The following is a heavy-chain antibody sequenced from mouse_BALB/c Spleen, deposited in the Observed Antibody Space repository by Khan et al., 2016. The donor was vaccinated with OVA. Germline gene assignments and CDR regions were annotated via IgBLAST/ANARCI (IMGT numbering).Heavy chain of an antibody. J-gene: IGHJ4*01. V-gene: IGHV14-3*02. CDR1: GFNIKDTY. CDR3: ATLGVYAMDY. CDR2: IDPANGNT. Sequence: EVQLQESGAELVKPGASVKLSCTASGFNIKDTYMHWVKQRPEQGMEWIGTIDPANGNTKYDPKFQGKATLTTDKSSNTAYLQLSSLTSEDTDVYYCATLGVYAMDYWGQGTSVAVSS.